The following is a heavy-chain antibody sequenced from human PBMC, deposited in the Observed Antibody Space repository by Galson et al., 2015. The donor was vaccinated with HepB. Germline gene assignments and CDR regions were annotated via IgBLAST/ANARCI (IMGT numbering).Heavy chain of an antibody. V-gene: IGHV1-18*04. J-gene: IGHJ4*02. CDR3: GRGGYGGYALDY. CDR2: ISAYNGHT. Sequence: SVKVSCKASGYTFTSYSIRWVRQAPGQGPEWMAWISAYNGHTNYAQKFQGRVTVTTDTSTSTVYMELRSLRADDTAVYYCGRGGYGGYALDYWGQGTLVTVSS. CDR1: GYTFTSYS. D-gene: IGHD5-12*01.